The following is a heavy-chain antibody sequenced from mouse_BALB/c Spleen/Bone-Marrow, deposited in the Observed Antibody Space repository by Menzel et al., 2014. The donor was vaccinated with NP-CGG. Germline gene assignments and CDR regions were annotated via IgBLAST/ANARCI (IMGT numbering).Heavy chain of an antibody. D-gene: IGHD3-2*02. CDR3: TRRPLQANSYFDC. V-gene: IGHV5-6*01. CDR1: GFTFXSYG. Sequence: EVQLVESGGDLVKPGGSLKLSCVASGFTFXSYGMSWVRQTPDKRLEWVATISSGGSSTYYPASVKGRFTISRDNAKGTLYLQMSSLNSEDTAMYYCTRRPLQANSYFDCWGQGTTLTVSS. CDR2: ISSGGSST. J-gene: IGHJ2*01.